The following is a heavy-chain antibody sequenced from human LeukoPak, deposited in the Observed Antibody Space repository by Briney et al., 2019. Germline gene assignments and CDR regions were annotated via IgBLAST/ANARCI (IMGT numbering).Heavy chain of an antibody. CDR3: ARHGGVGCSGGSCYFVWYYFDY. CDR2: INHSGST. Sequence: SETLSLTCAVYGGSFSGYYWSWIRRPPGKGLEWIGEINHSGSTNYNPSLKSRVTISVDTSKNQFSLKLSSVTAADTAVYYCARHGGVGCSGGSCYFVWYYFDYWGQGTLVTVSS. J-gene: IGHJ4*02. D-gene: IGHD2-15*01. CDR1: GGSFSGYY. V-gene: IGHV4-34*01.